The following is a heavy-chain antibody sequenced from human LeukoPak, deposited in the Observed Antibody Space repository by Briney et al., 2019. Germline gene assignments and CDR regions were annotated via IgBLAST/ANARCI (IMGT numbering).Heavy chain of an antibody. V-gene: IGHV1-2*02. CDR3: ARADIAVAGY. CDR2: INPNSGGT. J-gene: IGHJ4*02. D-gene: IGHD6-19*01. Sequence: ASVKVSCKASGYTFTSYGISWVRQAPGQGLEWMGWINPNSGGTNYAQKFPGRVTMTRDTSISTAYMELSRLRSDDTAVYYCARADIAVAGYWGQGTLVTVSS. CDR1: GYTFTSYG.